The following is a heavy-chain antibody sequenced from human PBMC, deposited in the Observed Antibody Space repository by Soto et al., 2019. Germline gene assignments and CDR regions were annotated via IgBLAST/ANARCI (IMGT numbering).Heavy chain of an antibody. CDR1: GYTFTSYG. Sequence: ASVKVSCKASGYTFTSYGISWVRQAPGQGLEWMGWISAYNGNTIYAQKLQGRVNMTTDTSTSTAYMELRSLRSDDTAVYYCARVAVAGTPSTYWFDPWGQGTLVTVSS. CDR3: ARVAVAGTPSTYWFDP. CDR2: ISAYNGNT. V-gene: IGHV1-18*04. D-gene: IGHD6-19*01. J-gene: IGHJ5*02.